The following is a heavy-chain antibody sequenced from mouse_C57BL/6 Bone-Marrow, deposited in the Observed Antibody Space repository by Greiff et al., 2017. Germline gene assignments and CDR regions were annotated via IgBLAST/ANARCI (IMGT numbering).Heavy chain of an antibody. J-gene: IGHJ2*01. V-gene: IGHV6-6*01. CDR1: GFTFSDAW. D-gene: IGHD1-1*01. CDR2: IRNKANNHST. CDR3: TRAYYYGSSYVGGDY. Sequence: EVKVLESGGGLVQPGGSMKLSCAASGFTFSDAWMDWVRQSPEKGLEWVAEIRNKANNHSTYYAESVKGRFTISRDDSKSSVYLQMNSLRAEDTGIYYCTRAYYYGSSYVGGDYWGQGTTLTVSS.